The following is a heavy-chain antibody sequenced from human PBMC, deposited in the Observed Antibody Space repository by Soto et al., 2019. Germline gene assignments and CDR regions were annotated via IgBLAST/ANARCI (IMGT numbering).Heavy chain of an antibody. Sequence: SETLSLTCAVSGGSISSGGYSWSWIRQPPGKGLEWIGYMYHSGSTYYNPSLKGRVTISVDRSKNQFSLKLGSVTAADTAVYYCARVNYYGSGSYTPVGFDYWGQGTLVTVSS. CDR1: GGSISSGGYS. D-gene: IGHD3-10*01. J-gene: IGHJ4*02. CDR3: ARVNYYGSGSYTPVGFDY. CDR2: MYHSGST. V-gene: IGHV4-30-2*01.